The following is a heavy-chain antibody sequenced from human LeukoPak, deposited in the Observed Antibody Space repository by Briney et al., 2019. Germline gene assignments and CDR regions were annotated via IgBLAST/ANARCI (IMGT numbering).Heavy chain of an antibody. CDR2: ITATSLHI. J-gene: IGHJ3*02. D-gene: IGHD4-23*01. Sequence: GGSLRLSCAASGFTLRSYTMNWVRQAPGKGLEWVSAITATSLHIYYADSVKGRFTIYRDNAKNSLYLQMNSLRVEDTALYYCARVRSVGGNPHAFNIWGQGTMVTVSS. CDR1: GFTLRSYT. CDR3: ARVRSVGGNPHAFNI. V-gene: IGHV3-21*01.